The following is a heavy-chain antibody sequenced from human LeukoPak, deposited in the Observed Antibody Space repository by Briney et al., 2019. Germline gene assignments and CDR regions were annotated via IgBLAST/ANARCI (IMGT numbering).Heavy chain of an antibody. CDR3: ARAYRDKNYYYSYYMDV. Sequence: ASVKVSCKASGGTFSSYAISWVRQAPGQGLEWMGGIIPIFGTANYAQKFQGRVTITADKSTSTAYMELSSLRSEDTAVYYCARAYRDKNYYYSYYMDVWGKGTTVTVSS. CDR2: IIPIFGTA. D-gene: IGHD3-16*02. J-gene: IGHJ6*03. V-gene: IGHV1-69*06. CDR1: GGTFSSYA.